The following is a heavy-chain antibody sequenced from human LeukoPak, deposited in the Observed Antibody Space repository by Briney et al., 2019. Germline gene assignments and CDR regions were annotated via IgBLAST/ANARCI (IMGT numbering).Heavy chain of an antibody. D-gene: IGHD4-11*01. CDR3: ARGNDFSNSGPLLDY. CDR1: GYTFTGYY. Sequence: ASVKVSCKASGYTFTGYYMHWVRQAPGQGLEWMGWINPNSGGTNYAQNFQDRVTMTRDTSISTAYMELSRLRSDDTAVYYCARGNDFSNSGPLLDYWGQGTLVTVSS. J-gene: IGHJ4*02. CDR2: INPNSGGT. V-gene: IGHV1-2*02.